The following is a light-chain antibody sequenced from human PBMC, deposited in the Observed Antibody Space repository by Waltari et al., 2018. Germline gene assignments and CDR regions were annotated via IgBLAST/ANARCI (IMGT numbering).Light chain of an antibody. Sequence: EIVLTQSPETLSLSLGERATLPCRASQIVGSGYLAWYKQRPGQAPRLLMYGASIRATGIPNRLTGSVSATDFTLTINRLEPDDFAMYYCHQYGNSPYTFGQGTNLQIK. CDR3: HQYGNSPYT. CDR1: QIVGSGY. J-gene: IGKJ2*01. V-gene: IGKV3-20*01. CDR2: GAS.